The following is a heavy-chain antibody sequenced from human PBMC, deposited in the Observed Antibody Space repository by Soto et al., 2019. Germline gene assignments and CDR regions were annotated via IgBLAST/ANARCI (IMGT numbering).Heavy chain of an antibody. D-gene: IGHD5-12*01. Sequence: QVQLVQSGAEVKKPGSSVKVSCKASGGTFSSYTISLVRQAPGQGLEWMGRIIPILGIANYAQKFQGSVTITADKSTSTAYMELSSLRSEDTAVYYCARDPGIVIVATGIRYFDCWGQGTLVTVSS. J-gene: IGHJ4*02. CDR3: ARDPGIVIVATGIRYFDC. V-gene: IGHV1-69*08. CDR2: IIPILGIA. CDR1: GGTFSSYT.